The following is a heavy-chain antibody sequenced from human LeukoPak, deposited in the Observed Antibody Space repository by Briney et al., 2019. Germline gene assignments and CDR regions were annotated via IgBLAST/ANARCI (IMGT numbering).Heavy chain of an antibody. CDR3: AKILGQQLAAFDY. V-gene: IGHV3-23*01. CDR2: ISGSGGST. Sequence: PGGSLRLSCAASGFTFSSYAMSWVRQAPGMGLEWVSAISGSGGSTYYADSVKGRFTISRDNSKNTLYLQMNSPRAEDTAVYYCAKILGQQLAAFDYWGQGTLVTVSS. J-gene: IGHJ4*02. CDR1: GFTFSSYA. D-gene: IGHD6-13*01.